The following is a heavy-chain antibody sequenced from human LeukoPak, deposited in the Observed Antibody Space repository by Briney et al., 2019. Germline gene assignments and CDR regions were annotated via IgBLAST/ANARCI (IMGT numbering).Heavy chain of an antibody. CDR1: GFTFSSYA. D-gene: IGHD1-26*01. J-gene: IGHJ4*02. CDR2: ISYDGSNK. CDR3: ARVRGGSYIDY. Sequence: PGGSLRLSCAASGFTFSSYAMHWVRQAPGKGLEWVAVISYDGSNKYYADSVKGRFTISRDNAKNSLYLQMNSLRAEDTAVYYCARVRGGSYIDYWGQGTLVTVSS. V-gene: IGHV3-30*04.